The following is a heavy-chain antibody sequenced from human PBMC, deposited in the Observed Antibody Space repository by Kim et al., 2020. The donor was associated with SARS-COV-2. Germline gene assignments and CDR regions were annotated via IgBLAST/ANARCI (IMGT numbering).Heavy chain of an antibody. J-gene: IGHJ6*02. V-gene: IGHV3-7*03. CDR3: ARSNAMDV. CDR2: IKYHGNEK. Sequence: GGSLRLSCAASGFTFSSYWMTSVRQAPGRGLEWVANIKYHGNEKYYVDSVKGRFTISRDDAENSLYLQMNSLRPEDTAIYYCARSNAMDVWGQGTTVSVSS. CDR1: GFTFSSYW.